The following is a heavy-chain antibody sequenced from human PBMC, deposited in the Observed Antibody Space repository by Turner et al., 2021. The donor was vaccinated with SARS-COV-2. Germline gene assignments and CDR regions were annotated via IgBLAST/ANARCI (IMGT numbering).Heavy chain of an antibody. D-gene: IGHD4-17*01. CDR2: ISWNSGSR. Sequence: EVQLVESGGGLVQPGRSLRLSCAASGFTFEDYAMHWVREGPGKGLEWVSGISWNSGSRGYADSVKGRFTISRDNAKNSLYLQMNSLRAEDTALYYCAKDIGSGYGDYFDYWGQGTLVTVSS. CDR1: GFTFEDYA. J-gene: IGHJ4*02. V-gene: IGHV3-9*01. CDR3: AKDIGSGYGDYFDY.